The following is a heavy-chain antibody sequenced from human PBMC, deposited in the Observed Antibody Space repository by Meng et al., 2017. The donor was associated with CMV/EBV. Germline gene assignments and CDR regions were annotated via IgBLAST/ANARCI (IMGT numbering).Heavy chain of an antibody. D-gene: IGHD6-13*01. CDR2: ISAYKGNT. CDR1: GYTFTSYG. CDR3: AQTIAAAGTSWFDP. V-gene: IGHV1-18*01. Sequence: ASVKVSCKASGYTFTSYGISWVRQAPGQGLEWMGWISAYKGNTNYAQKLQGRVTMTTDTSTSTDYMELRSLRSDDTAVYYCAQTIAAAGTSWFDPWGQGTLVTVSS. J-gene: IGHJ5*02.